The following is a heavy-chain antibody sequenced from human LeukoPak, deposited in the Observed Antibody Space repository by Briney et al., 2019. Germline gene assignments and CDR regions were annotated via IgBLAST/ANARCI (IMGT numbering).Heavy chain of an antibody. J-gene: IGHJ6*03. CDR1: GGSISSYY. Sequence: SETLSLTCTVSGGSISSYYWSWIRQPPGKGLEWIGYIYYSGSTNYNPSLKSRVTISVDTSKNQFSLKLSSVTAADTAVYYCASFDGFYYYMDVWGKGTTVTVSS. CDR3: ASFDGFYYYMDV. V-gene: IGHV4-59*01. CDR2: IYYSGST.